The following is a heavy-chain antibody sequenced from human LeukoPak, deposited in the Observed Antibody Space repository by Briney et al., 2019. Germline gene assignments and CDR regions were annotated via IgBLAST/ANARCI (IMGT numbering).Heavy chain of an antibody. CDR2: IYYSGST. V-gene: IGHV4-59*01. J-gene: IGHJ4*02. D-gene: IGHD3-22*01. CDR1: GGSISSYY. Sequence: SETLSLTCTVSGGSISSYYWSWIRQPPGKGLEWIGYIYYSGSTNYNPSLKSRVTISVDTSKNQFSLKLSSVTAADTAVYYCARVVDYDSSGYFRYYFDYWGQGTPVTVSS. CDR3: ARVVDYDSSGYFRYYFDY.